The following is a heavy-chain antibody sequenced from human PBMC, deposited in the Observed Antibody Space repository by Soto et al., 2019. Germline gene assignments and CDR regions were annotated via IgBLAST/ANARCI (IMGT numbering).Heavy chain of an antibody. D-gene: IGHD3-16*01. CDR2: ISGSGGST. V-gene: IGHV3-23*01. CDR1: GFTFSSYA. CDR3: AKAYQGEPNYYYYYYMDV. J-gene: IGHJ6*03. Sequence: GGSLRLSCAASGFTFSSYAMSWVRQAPGKGLEWVSAISGSGGSTYYADSVKGRFTISRDNSKNTLYLQMNSLRAEDTAVYYCAKAYQGEPNYYYYYYMDVWGKGTTVTVSS.